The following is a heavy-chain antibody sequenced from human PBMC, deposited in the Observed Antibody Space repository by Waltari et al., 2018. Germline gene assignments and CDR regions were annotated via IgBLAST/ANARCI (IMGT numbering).Heavy chain of an antibody. CDR3: AKEPVAGTGLMDV. V-gene: IGHV3-23*04. CDR2: ISGSGGST. J-gene: IGHJ6*03. CDR1: GFPFSSYP. D-gene: IGHD6-19*01. Sequence: EVQLVESGGGLVQPGGSLRLSCAASGFPFSSYPMGWVLPVPGKGLEWVSAISGSGGSTYYADSVKGRFTISRDNSKNTLYLQMNSLRAEDTAVYYCAKEPVAGTGLMDVWGKGTTVTVSS.